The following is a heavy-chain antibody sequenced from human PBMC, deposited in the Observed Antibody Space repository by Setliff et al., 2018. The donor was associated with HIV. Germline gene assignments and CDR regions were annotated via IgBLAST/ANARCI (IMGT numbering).Heavy chain of an antibody. J-gene: IGHJ4*02. V-gene: IGHV4-59*01. CDR3: ARDQDGDLRDYFDY. CDR1: GGPLSSYY. CDR2: IDYRGST. Sequence: SETLSLTCTVSGGPLSSYYWNWIRQPPGKGLEWIGDIDYRGSTNYNPSLQSRVIISADTSKNQFSLKLSSVTAADTAVYYCARDQDGDLRDYFDYWGQGTLVTVSS. D-gene: IGHD4-17*01.